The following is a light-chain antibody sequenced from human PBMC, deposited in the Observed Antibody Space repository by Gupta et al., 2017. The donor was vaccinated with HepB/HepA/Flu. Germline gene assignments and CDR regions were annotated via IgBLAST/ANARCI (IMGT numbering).Light chain of an antibody. J-gene: IGKJ2*01. CDR1: QSVVH. Sequence: DVGWTQPPLSLPVALGQPASISCRSSQSVVHLNWFHQRPGQSPRRLIYEVSKRDSGVPDRFSGSGSGTDFTLKISRVEAEDVGIYYCMQGTHWPYTFGQGTKLEI. CDR3: MQGTHWPYT. CDR2: EVS. V-gene: IGKV2-30*02.